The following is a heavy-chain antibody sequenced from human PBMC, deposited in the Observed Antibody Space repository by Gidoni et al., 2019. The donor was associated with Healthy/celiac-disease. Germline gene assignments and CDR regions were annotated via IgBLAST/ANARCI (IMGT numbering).Heavy chain of an antibody. Sequence: EVQLLESGGGLVQPGGSLRLSCAASGFTFSSYAMSWVRPAPGKGLDWVSAISGSGGSTYYADAVKGRFTISRDNSKNTLYLQMNSLRAEDTAVYYCAKEGAGLPYYYGMDVWGQGTTVTVSS. D-gene: IGHD4-17*01. J-gene: IGHJ6*02. V-gene: IGHV3-23*01. CDR2: ISGSGGST. CDR3: AKEGAGLPYYYGMDV. CDR1: GFTFSSYA.